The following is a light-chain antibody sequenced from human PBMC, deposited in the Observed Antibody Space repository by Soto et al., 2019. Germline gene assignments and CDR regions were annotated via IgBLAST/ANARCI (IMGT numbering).Light chain of an antibody. V-gene: IGLV2-14*01. CDR3: SSYTATNPLV. Sequence: QSALTQPASVSGSPGQSITISCTGTSSDVGDYHYVSWYQQHPGKAPKLIIYGVSNRPAGISNRFSGSKSGNTASLTVSGLQAEDEADYYGSSYTATNPLVFGGGTQLTVL. CDR1: SSDVGDYHY. J-gene: IGLJ2*01. CDR2: GVS.